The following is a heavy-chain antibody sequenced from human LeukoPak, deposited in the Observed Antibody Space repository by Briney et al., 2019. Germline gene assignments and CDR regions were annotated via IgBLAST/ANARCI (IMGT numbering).Heavy chain of an antibody. CDR3: ARELGSSGWANYFDY. D-gene: IGHD6-19*01. V-gene: IGHV6-1*01. J-gene: IGHJ4*02. CDR1: GDSVSSNSAA. Sequence: SQTLSLTCAISGDSVSSNSAAWNWIRQTPSRGLEWLGRTYYRSKWYNDYAVSAKSRITINPDTSKNQFSLQLNSVTPEDTAVYYCARELGSSGWANYFDYWGQGTLVTVSS. CDR2: TYYRSKWYN.